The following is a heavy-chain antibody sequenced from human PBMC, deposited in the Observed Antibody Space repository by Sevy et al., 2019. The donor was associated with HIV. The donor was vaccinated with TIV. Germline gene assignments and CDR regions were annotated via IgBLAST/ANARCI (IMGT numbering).Heavy chain of an antibody. CDR1: GFAFTNYY. CDR3: TTLGFWSGYYTPGH. CDR2: IKSKTDGETT. V-gene: IGHV3-15*07. D-gene: IGHD3-3*01. Sequence: GGSLRLSCAASGFAFTNYYAMHWVRQAPGKGLEWVGRIKSKTDGETTDYAAPVEGRFTISRDDSKSTLYLQMNSLKTEDTAVYYCTTLGFWSGYYTPGHWGQGTLVTVSS. J-gene: IGHJ4*02.